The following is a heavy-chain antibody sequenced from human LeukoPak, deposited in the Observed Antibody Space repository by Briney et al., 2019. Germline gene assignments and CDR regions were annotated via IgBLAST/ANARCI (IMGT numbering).Heavy chain of an antibody. CDR1: GGSISSGDYY. D-gene: IGHD4-17*01. J-gene: IGHJ5*02. Sequence: PSETLSLTCTVSGGSISSGDYYWSWIRQPPGKGLEWIGYIYYSGSTYYNPSLKSRVTISVDTSKNQFSLRLSSVTAADTAVYYCASAVTPEDWFDPWGQGTLVTVSS. CDR3: ASAVTPEDWFDP. V-gene: IGHV4-30-4*01. CDR2: IYYSGST.